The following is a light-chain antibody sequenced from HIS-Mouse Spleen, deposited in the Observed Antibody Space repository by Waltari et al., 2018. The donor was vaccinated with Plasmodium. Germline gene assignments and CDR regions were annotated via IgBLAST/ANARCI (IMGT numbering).Light chain of an antibody. Sequence: EIVLTQSPATLSLSPGERATLSCRARQSVSSYFACYQQKPGQAPRLLIYDASNRATGIPARFSGSGSGTDCTRTISSLEPEDFAVYYCQQRSNWPRVLTFGGGTKVEIK. V-gene: IGKV3-11*01. CDR1: QSVSSY. CDR3: QQRSNWPRVLT. J-gene: IGKJ4*01. CDR2: DAS.